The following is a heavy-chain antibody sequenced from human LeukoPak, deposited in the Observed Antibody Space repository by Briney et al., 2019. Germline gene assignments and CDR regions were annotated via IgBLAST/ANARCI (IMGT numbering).Heavy chain of an antibody. V-gene: IGHV3-7*01. Sequence: PGGSLRLSCAASGFTFSSYWMSWVRQAPGKGLEWVANIKEDGSEKYYVDSVKGRFTTSRVNAKKSLFLQMNSLRVEDTAVYYCARGRNLAVWGQGTTVTVSS. CDR3: ARGRNLAV. CDR1: GFTFSSYW. J-gene: IGHJ6*02. CDR2: IKEDGSEK.